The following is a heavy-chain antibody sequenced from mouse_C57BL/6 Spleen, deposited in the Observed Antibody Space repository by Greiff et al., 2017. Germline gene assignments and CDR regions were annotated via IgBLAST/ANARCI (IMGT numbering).Heavy chain of an antibody. CDR2: INPYNGGT. CDR1: GYTFTAYY. J-gene: IGHJ3*01. D-gene: IGHD2-2*01. CDR3: AREGGISSTMVTTGGRFAK. V-gene: IGHV1-19*01. Sequence: EVQLQQSGPVLVKPGASVKMSCKASGYTFTAYYMNWVKQSHGKSLEWIGVINPYNGGTSYNQKFKGKATLTVDKSSSTAYMELNSLTSEDSGVYYCAREGGISSTMVTTGGRFAKRGERALVTVSA.